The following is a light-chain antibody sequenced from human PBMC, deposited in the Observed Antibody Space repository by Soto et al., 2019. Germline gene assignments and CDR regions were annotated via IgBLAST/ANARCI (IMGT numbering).Light chain of an antibody. Sequence: QSVLTQPASVSGSPGQSITISCTGTSSDVGAYDFVSWYQQHPDKAPKLMIYEVSNRPSGVSNRFSGSQSVNTATLTISGLPAEDGAYYYCSSYTSSSTRVFGTGTKLTVL. CDR3: SSYTSSSTRV. CDR1: SSDVGAYDF. CDR2: EVS. V-gene: IGLV2-14*03. J-gene: IGLJ1*01.